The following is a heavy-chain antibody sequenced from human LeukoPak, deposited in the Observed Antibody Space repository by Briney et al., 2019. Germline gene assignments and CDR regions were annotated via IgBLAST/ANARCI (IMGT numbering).Heavy chain of an antibody. V-gene: IGHV3-30*01. J-gene: IGHJ4*02. CDR1: GFTFSSYA. CDR2: ISYDGSNK. Sequence: GRSLRLSCAASGFTFSSYAMHWVCQAPGKGLEWVAVISYDGSNKYYADSVKGRFTISRDNSKNTLYLQMNSLRAEDTAVYYCAREGFLAASFDYWGQGTLVTVSS. D-gene: IGHD6-25*01. CDR3: AREGFLAASFDY.